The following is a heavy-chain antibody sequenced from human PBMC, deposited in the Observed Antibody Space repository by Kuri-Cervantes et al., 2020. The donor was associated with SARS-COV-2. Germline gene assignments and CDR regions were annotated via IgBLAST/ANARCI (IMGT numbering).Heavy chain of an antibody. J-gene: IGHJ3*02. V-gene: IGHV3-30-3*01. CDR3: ARDRVVEAFDI. D-gene: IGHD2-15*01. Sequence: GGSLRLSCAASGFTFSNAWMSWVRQAPGKGLEWVAVISYDGSNKYYADSVKGRFTISRDNSKNTLYLQMNSLRAEDTAVYYCARDRVVEAFDIWGQGTMVTVSS. CDR1: GFTFSNAW. CDR2: ISYDGSNK.